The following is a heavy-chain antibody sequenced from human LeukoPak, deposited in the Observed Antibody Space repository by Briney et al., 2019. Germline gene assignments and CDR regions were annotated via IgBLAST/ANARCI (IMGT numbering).Heavy chain of an antibody. CDR1: GYSFTSYW. CDR3: ARRVVNNRNWYFNL. D-gene: IGHD4-23*01. Sequence: RGESLKISCKGSGYSFTSYWIGWVRQMPGKGLEWMGIIYPGDSDTRYSPSFQGQVTISTDKSISTAYLQWSSLKASDTAMYYCARRVVNNRNWYFNLWGRGTLVTVSS. J-gene: IGHJ2*01. CDR2: IYPGDSDT. V-gene: IGHV5-51*01.